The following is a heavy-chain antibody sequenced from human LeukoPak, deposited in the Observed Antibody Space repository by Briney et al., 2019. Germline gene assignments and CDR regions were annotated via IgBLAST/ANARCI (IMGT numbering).Heavy chain of an antibody. CDR2: FDPEDGET. Sequence: GASVKVSCKVSGYTLTELSMHWVRQAPGKGLEWMGGFDPEDGETIYAQKFQGRVTMTEDTSTDTAYMELSSLRSEDTGVYYCATTSLTVYGDLFDPWGQGTLVSVSS. CDR3: ATTSLTVYGDLFDP. J-gene: IGHJ5*02. V-gene: IGHV1-24*01. CDR1: GYTLTELS. D-gene: IGHD7-27*01.